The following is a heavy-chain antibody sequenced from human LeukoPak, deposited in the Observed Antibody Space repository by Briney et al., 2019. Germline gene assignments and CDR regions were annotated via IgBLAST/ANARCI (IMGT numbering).Heavy chain of an antibody. CDR3: AKVGQQLPYYYYYYMDV. Sequence: GGSLRLSCAASGFTFSSDSINSVRQAPGKGLEWVSYISSSSSTIYYADSVKGRFTISRDNAKNSLYLQMNSLRAEDTAVYYCAKVGQQLPYYYYYYMDVWGKGTTVTISS. CDR2: ISSSSSTI. V-gene: IGHV3-48*01. D-gene: IGHD6-13*01. CDR1: GFTFSSDS. J-gene: IGHJ6*03.